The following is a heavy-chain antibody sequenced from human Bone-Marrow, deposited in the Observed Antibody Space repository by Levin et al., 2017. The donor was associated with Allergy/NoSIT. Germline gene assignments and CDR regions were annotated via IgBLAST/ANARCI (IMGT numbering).Heavy chain of an antibody. CDR1: GFTFSSYG. Sequence: SGGSLRLSCAASGFTFSSYGMHWVRQAPGKGLEWVAVIWYDGSNKYYADSVKGRFTISRDNSKNTLYLQMNSLRAEDTAVYYCTCARDAFDIWGQGTMVTVSS. D-gene: IGHD4/OR15-4a*01. V-gene: IGHV3-33*01. J-gene: IGHJ3*02. CDR3: TCARDAFDI. CDR2: IWYDGSNK.